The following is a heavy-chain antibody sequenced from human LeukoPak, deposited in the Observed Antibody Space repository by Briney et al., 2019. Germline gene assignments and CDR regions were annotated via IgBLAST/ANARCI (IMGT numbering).Heavy chain of an antibody. Sequence: GGSPRLSCAASGFTFSTYWRHWVRQIPGKGLEWLSRIYYDGTSTTYVDSVRGRSTFSRDNTKSTLYLQMNRLRSDDTAVYYCARGAEGHNYGELDSWGQGTLVTVSS. CDR2: IYYDGTST. CDR3: ARGAEGHNYGELDS. D-gene: IGHD5-18*01. V-gene: IGHV3-74*01. CDR1: GFTFSTYW. J-gene: IGHJ5*01.